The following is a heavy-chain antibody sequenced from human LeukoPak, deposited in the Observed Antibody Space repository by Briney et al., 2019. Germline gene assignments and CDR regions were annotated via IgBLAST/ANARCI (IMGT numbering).Heavy chain of an antibody. CDR3: ARVHGSHYDFWSGYFSYYYYMDV. Sequence: ASVKVSCKASGYTFTNYAMHWVRQAPGQRLEWMGWINTGNGNTKYSQKFQGRVTITRNTSISTAYMELSSLRSEDTAVYYCARVHGSHYDFWSGYFSYYYYMDVWGKGTTVTVSS. J-gene: IGHJ6*03. CDR2: INTGNGNT. V-gene: IGHV1-3*04. CDR1: GYTFTNYA. D-gene: IGHD3-3*01.